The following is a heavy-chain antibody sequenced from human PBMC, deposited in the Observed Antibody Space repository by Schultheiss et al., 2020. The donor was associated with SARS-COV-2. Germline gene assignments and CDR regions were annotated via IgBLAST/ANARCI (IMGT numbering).Heavy chain of an antibody. CDR2: INHSGST. D-gene: IGHD6-13*01. Sequence: SETLSLTCAVYGGSFSGYYWSWIRQPPGKGLEWIGEINHSGSTNYNPSLKSRVTISVDTSKNQFSLKLSSVTAADTAVYYCASRIAAAPSYYYGMDVWGQGTTVTVSS. J-gene: IGHJ6*02. CDR3: ASRIAAAPSYYYGMDV. V-gene: IGHV4-34*01. CDR1: GGSFSGYY.